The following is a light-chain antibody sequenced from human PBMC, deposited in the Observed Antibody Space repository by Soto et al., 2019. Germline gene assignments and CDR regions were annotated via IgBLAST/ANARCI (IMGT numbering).Light chain of an antibody. Sequence: QSALTQPPSASVSPGQSVAISCTGTSSDVGGYSYVSWYQQHPGKAPKLMIYEVNKRPSGVPDRFSGSKSGNTASLTVSGLQAEDEADYYCSSYAGSSNVFGTGTKVTDL. CDR3: SSYAGSSNV. CDR1: SSDVGGYSY. J-gene: IGLJ1*01. CDR2: EVN. V-gene: IGLV2-8*01.